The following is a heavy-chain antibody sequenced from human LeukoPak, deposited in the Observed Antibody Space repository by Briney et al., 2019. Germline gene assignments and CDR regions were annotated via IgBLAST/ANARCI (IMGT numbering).Heavy chain of an antibody. CDR3: ARESSGSYYYYMDV. Sequence: PGGSLRLSCAASGFSFSSYGMHWVRQAPGKGLEWVAFIRYDGSKKYYADSVKGRFTISRDNAKNSLYLQMNSLRAEDTAVYYCARESSGSYYYYMDVWGKGTTVTISS. V-gene: IGHV3-30*02. J-gene: IGHJ6*03. D-gene: IGHD6-6*01. CDR2: IRYDGSKK. CDR1: GFSFSSYG.